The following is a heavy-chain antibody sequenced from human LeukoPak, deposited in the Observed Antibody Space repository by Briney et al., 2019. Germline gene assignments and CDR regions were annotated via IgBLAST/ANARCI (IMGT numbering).Heavy chain of an antibody. CDR2: IKEDGSEK. CDR1: GFIFSGYW. D-gene: IGHD3-9*01. V-gene: IGHV3-7*01. J-gene: IGHJ3*02. CDR3: ARVTYDILTGYLDAFDI. Sequence: GGSLRLSCAASGFIFSGYWMSWVRQAPGKGLEWVANIKEDGSEKYHVDSVKGRFTISRDNAKNSLYLQMNSLRAEDTAVYSCARVTYDILTGYLDAFDIWGQGTVVTVSS.